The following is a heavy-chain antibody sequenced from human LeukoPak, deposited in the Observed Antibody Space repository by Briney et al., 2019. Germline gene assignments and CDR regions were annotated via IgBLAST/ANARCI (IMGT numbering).Heavy chain of an antibody. CDR2: ISSSSSYI. J-gene: IGHJ4*02. CDR1: GFTFSSYS. V-gene: IGHV3-21*01. D-gene: IGHD2-15*01. Sequence: PGGSLRLSCAASGFTFSSYSMNWVRQAPGKGLEWVSSISSSSSYIYYADSVKGRFTISRDNAKNSLYLQMNSLRAEDTAVYYCARDFSPEYCSGGSCYHFDCWGQGTLVTVSS. CDR3: ARDFSPEYCSGGSCYHFDC.